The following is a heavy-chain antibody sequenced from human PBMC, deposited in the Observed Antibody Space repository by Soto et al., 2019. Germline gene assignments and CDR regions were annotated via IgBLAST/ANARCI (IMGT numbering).Heavy chain of an antibody. D-gene: IGHD3-3*01. V-gene: IGHV1-18*01. CDR1: GYTFTSYG. CDR2: ISAYNGNT. CDR3: ARFENYDFWSGYSVYYGMDV. Sequence: ASVKVSCKSSGYTFTSYGISWVRQAPGQGLGWMGWISAYNGNTNYAQKLQGRVTMTTDTSTSTAYMELRSLRSDDTAVYYCARFENYDFWSGYSVYYGMDVWGQGTTVTVSS. J-gene: IGHJ6*02.